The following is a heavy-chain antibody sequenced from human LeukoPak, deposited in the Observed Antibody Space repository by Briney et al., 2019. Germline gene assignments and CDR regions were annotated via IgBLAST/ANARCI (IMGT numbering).Heavy chain of an antibody. CDR2: INPNSGGT. D-gene: IGHD1-7*01. CDR1: GGTFSSYA. CDR3: ARDRGYNWNYRNFDY. J-gene: IGHJ4*02. V-gene: IGHV1-2*02. Sequence: GSSVKVSCKASGGTFSSYAISWVRQAPGQGLEWMGWINPNSGGTNYAQKFQGRATMTRDTSISTAYMELSRLRSDDTAVYYCARDRGYNWNYRNFDYWGQGTLVTVSS.